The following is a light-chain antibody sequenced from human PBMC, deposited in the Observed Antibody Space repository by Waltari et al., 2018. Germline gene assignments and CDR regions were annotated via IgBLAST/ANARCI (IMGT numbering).Light chain of an antibody. CDR1: QRASTN. CDR3: QQYNNWLYT. V-gene: IGKV3-15*01. Sequence: ERVMTQSPATLSVSPGETATLSCRASQRASTNLAWYQQKAGQAPRLLIYDASIRATGVPGRFSGSGAGTEFTLTITGLQSEDFAVYYCQQYNNWLYTFGQGTKLEIK. CDR2: DAS. J-gene: IGKJ2*01.